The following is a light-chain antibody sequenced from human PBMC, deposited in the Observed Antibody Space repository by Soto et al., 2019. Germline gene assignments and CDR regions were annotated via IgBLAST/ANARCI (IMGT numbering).Light chain of an antibody. Sequence: QSALTQPPSASGSPGQSVTISCTGTSNDVGNYIYVSWYQQHPGKAPKLMIYEVSKRPSGVPDRFSGSKAGNTASLTVSGLQAEDEADYYCSSYAGSNIYVFGSGTKLTVL. V-gene: IGLV2-8*01. J-gene: IGLJ1*01. CDR3: SSYAGSNIYV. CDR2: EVS. CDR1: SNDVGNYIY.